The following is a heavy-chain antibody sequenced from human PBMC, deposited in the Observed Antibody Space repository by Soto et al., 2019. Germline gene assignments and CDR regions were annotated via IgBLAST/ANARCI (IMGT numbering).Heavy chain of an antibody. CDR2: INPNSGGT. J-gene: IGHJ6*02. CDR3: ARALNVDTAMDSYYYYYGMDV. CDR1: GYTFTGYY. V-gene: IGHV1-2*02. Sequence: ASVKVSCKASGYTFTGYYMHWVRQAPGQGLEWMGWINPNSGGTNYAQKFQGRVTMTRDTSIRTAYMELSRLRSDDTAVYYCARALNVDTAMDSYYYYYGMDVWGQGTTVTVSS. D-gene: IGHD5-18*01.